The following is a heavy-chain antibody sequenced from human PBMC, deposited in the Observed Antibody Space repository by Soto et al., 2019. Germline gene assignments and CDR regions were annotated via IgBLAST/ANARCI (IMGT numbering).Heavy chain of an antibody. CDR3: ARGNRVRGVIG. CDR2: MNPNSGNT. D-gene: IGHD3-10*01. Sequence: QVQLVQSGAEVKKPGASVKVSCKASGYTFTSYDINGVRQATGQGLEWMGWMNPNSGNTGYAQKLQGMVTMSRHTSISTAYMELSSLRAEDTAVYYCARGNRVRGVIGWGQGTLVTVSS. CDR1: GYTFTSYD. V-gene: IGHV1-8*01. J-gene: IGHJ4*02.